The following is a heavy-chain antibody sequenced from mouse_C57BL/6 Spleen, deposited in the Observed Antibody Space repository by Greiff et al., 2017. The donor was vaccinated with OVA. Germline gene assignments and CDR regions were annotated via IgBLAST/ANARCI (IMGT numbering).Heavy chain of an antibody. CDR2: IYPGDGDT. Sequence: QVQLKESGPELVKPGASVKISCKASGYAFSSSWMNWVKQRPGKGLEWIGRIYPGDGDTNYNGKFKGKATLTADKSSSTAYMQLSSLTSEDSAVYFCARGGYDYGGYAMDYWGQGTSVTVSS. D-gene: IGHD2-4*01. CDR1: GYAFSSSW. J-gene: IGHJ4*01. CDR3: ARGGYDYGGYAMDY. V-gene: IGHV1-82*01.